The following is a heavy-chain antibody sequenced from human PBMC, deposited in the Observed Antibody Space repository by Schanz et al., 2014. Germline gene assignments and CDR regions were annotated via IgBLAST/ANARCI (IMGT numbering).Heavy chain of an antibody. Sequence: QVQLQESGPGLVKPSQTLSLTCTVSGGSIRSGTYYWSWIRQPAGKALEWVGRVFPNGITNYNPSLKSRVPISVDKSKNQFSMKVRYVTAADTAVYYCARDSLRGATGGYGMDVWGQGTTVTVSS. D-gene: IGHD2-8*02. V-gene: IGHV4-61*02. J-gene: IGHJ6*02. CDR1: GGSIRSGTYY. CDR2: VFPNGIT. CDR3: ARDSLRGATGGYGMDV.